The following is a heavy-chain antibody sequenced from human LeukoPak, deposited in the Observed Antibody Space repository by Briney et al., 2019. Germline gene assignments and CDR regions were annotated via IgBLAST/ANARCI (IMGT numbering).Heavy chain of an antibody. J-gene: IGHJ4*02. D-gene: IGHD1-26*01. CDR3: AIYRIVGATSYFDY. Sequence: PSETLSLTCTVSGGSISSYYWSWIRQPPGKGLEWIGYIYYSGSTNYNPSLKSRVTISVDTSKNQFSLKLSSVTAADTAVYYCAIYRIVGATSYFDYWGQGTLVTVSS. CDR2: IYYSGST. CDR1: GGSISSYY. V-gene: IGHV4-59*08.